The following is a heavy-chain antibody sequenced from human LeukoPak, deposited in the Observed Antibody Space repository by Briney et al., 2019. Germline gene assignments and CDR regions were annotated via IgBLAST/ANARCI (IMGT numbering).Heavy chain of an antibody. CDR1: GGTFSSYA. J-gene: IGHJ6*02. Sequence: SVKVSCKASGGTFSSYAISWVRQAPGQGLEWMGGIIPIFGTANYAQKFQGRVTITADESTSTAYMELSSLRSEDTAVYYCARDQGEYSGYDNGYYYGMDVWGQGTTVTVSS. V-gene: IGHV1-69*13. CDR2: IIPIFGTA. D-gene: IGHD5-12*01. CDR3: ARDQGEYSGYDNGYYYGMDV.